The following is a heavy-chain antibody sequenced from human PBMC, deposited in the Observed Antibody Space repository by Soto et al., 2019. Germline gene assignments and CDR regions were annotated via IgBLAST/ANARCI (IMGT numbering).Heavy chain of an antibody. CDR3: ASGIRIAPTTDDRFDP. V-gene: IGHV1-18*01. D-gene: IGHD6-13*01. Sequence: ASVKVSCKASGYTFTSYGIHWVRQAPGQGLEWMGWINAYNGNTNYAQKLRGRVTMTPDTSTSTAYMELSSLRSDDTAVYYCASGIRIAPTTDDRFDPWGQGTLVTVSS. CDR1: GYTFTSYG. CDR2: INAYNGNT. J-gene: IGHJ5*02.